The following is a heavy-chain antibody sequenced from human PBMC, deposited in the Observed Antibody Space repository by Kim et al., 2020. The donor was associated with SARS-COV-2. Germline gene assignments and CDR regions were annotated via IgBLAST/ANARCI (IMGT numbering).Heavy chain of an antibody. Sequence: LSLTCAASGFTFSSYGMHWVRQAPGKGLEWVAVISYDGSNKYYADSVKGRFTISRDNSKNTLYLQMNSLRAEDTAVYYCARNKADSSGYYLTRDLDYWGQGTLVTVSS. CDR2: ISYDGSNK. J-gene: IGHJ4*02. V-gene: IGHV3-33*05. CDR3: ARNKADSSGYYLTRDLDY. CDR1: GFTFSSYG. D-gene: IGHD3-22*01.